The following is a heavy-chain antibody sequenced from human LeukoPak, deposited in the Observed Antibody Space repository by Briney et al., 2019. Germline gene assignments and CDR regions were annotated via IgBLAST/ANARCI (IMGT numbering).Heavy chain of an antibody. CDR3: AREGYSSSWFADI. CDR2: IKQDGSEK. CDR1: GFTFSDYW. V-gene: IGHV3-7*01. J-gene: IGHJ3*02. D-gene: IGHD6-19*01. Sequence: PGGSLRLSCAASGFTFSDYWMSWVRQAPGKGLEWVANIKQDGSEKYYVDSVKGRFTFSRDNAKNSLYLQMNSLRVEDTAVYYCAREGYSSSWFADIWGQGTMVTVSS.